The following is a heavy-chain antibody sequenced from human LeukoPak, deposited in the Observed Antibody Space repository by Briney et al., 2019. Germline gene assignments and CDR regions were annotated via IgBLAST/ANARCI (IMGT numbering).Heavy chain of an antibody. V-gene: IGHV4-39*01. D-gene: IGHD2-15*01. CDR1: GGSISSSSYY. Sequence: PSETLSLTCTVSGGSISSSSYYWGWIRQPPGKGLEWIGSIYYSGSTYYNPSLKSRVTISVDTSKNQFSLKLSSVTAADTAVYYCARHVGRPHFNWFDPWGQGTLVTVSS. CDR3: ARHVGRPHFNWFDP. CDR2: IYYSGST. J-gene: IGHJ5*02.